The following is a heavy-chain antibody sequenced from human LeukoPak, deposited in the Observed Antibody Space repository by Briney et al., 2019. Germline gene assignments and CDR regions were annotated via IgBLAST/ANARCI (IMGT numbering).Heavy chain of an antibody. J-gene: IGHJ4*02. CDR1: GNTLTELS. V-gene: IGHV1-24*01. Sequence: ASVKVSCKVSGNTLTELSMHWVRQAPGKGLEWMGGFDPEDGETIYAQKFQGRVTMTEDTSTDTAYMELSSLRSEDTAVYYCATGSGSYGYFDYWGQGTLVTVSS. CDR2: FDPEDGET. D-gene: IGHD1-26*01. CDR3: ATGSGSYGYFDY.